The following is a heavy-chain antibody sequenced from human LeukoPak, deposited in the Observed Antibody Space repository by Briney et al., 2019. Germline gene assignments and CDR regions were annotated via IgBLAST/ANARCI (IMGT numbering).Heavy chain of an antibody. CDR3: AKHANYEILTGHLGDY. Sequence: GGSLRLSCAASGFTFSSYAMSWVRQAPGKGLEWVSAISGSGGSTYYADSVKGRFTISRDNSKNTLYLQMNSLRAEDTAVYYCAKHANYEILTGHLGDYWGQGTLVTVSS. CDR2: ISGSGGST. CDR1: GFTFSSYA. V-gene: IGHV3-23*01. D-gene: IGHD3-9*01. J-gene: IGHJ4*02.